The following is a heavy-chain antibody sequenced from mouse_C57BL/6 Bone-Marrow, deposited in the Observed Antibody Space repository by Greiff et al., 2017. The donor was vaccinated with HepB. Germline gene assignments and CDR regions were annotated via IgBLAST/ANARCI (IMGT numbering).Heavy chain of an antibody. CDR3: AREEGWLLPFAY. D-gene: IGHD2-3*01. CDR1: GYAFSSSW. CDR2: LYPGDGDT. Sequence: VQLQQSGPELVKPGASVKISCKASGYAFSSSWMNWVKQRPGKGLEWIGRLYPGDGDTNYNGKFKGKATLTADKSSSTADMQLSSLTSEDSAVYFCAREEGWLLPFAYWGQGTLVTVSA. J-gene: IGHJ3*01. V-gene: IGHV1-82*01.